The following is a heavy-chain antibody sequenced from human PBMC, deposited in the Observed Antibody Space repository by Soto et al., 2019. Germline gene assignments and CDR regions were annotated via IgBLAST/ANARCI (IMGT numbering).Heavy chain of an antibody. CDR1: GFTFNTYS. Sequence: EVQLVESGGGLVKPGASLRLSCAASGFTFNTYSMIWVRQAPGKGLEWVASISGSGSYIYYADSLKGRLSIFRDNAKNIVFLQMNSLKAEDTAVYYCARAPGYSGYGGFNYWGQGTLVTVSS. CDR3: ARAPGYSGYGGFNY. D-gene: IGHD5-12*01. CDR2: ISGSGSYI. J-gene: IGHJ4*02. V-gene: IGHV3-21*01.